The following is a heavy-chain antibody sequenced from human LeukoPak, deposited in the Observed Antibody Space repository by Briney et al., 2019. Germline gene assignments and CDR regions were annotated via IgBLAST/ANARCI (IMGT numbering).Heavy chain of an antibody. J-gene: IGHJ4*02. CDR1: GYTFTSYH. D-gene: IGHD5-12*01. CDR2: FDPEDGET. Sequence: ASVKVSCKASGYTFTSYHMHWVRQAPGQGLEWMGGFDPEDGETIYAQKFQGRVTMTEDTSTDTAYMELSSLRPEDTAVYYCATTKGRGYSGYDAFDYWGQGTLVTVSS. CDR3: ATTKGRGYSGYDAFDY. V-gene: IGHV1-24*01.